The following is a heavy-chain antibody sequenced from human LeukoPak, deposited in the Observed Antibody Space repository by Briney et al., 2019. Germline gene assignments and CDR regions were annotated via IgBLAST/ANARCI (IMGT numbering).Heavy chain of an antibody. CDR2: ITGSGGRT. V-gene: IGHV3-23*01. D-gene: IGHD3-10*01. Sequence: GGSLRLSCAASGFTFSSYAMNWGRQAPGKGLEWVSAITGSGGRTYYADSVKGRFTISRDNSKNTLYLQMNSLRAEDTAVYYCARDSPGDYWGQGTLVTVSS. CDR1: GFTFSSYA. CDR3: ARDSPGDY. J-gene: IGHJ4*02.